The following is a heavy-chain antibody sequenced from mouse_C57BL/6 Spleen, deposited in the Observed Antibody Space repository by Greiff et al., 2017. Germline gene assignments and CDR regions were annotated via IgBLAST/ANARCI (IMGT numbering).Heavy chain of an antibody. D-gene: IGHD2-5*01. CDR2: IHPSASDT. J-gene: IGHJ2*01. V-gene: IGHV1-74*01. Sequence: QVQLQQPGAELVKPGASVKVSCKASGYTFTSSWMHWVKQRPGQGLEWIGRIHPSASDTNYNQKFKGKATLTVDKSSSTAYMQLSSLTSEDSAVYYCAISHSNYGGGYYFDYWGQGTTLTVSS. CDR1: GYTFTSSW. CDR3: AISHSNYGGGYYFDY.